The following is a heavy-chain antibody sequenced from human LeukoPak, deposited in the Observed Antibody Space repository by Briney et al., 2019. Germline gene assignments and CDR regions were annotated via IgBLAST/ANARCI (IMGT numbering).Heavy chain of an antibody. J-gene: IGHJ4*02. CDR2: IYSGGCT. CDR3: AKNSRVVVVTPNDY. Sequence: PGGSLRLSCAASGFTVSSNYMSWVRQAPGKGLEWVSVIYSGGCTYYADSVEGRFTISRDNSKNSLYLQMNSLRAEDTAVYYCAKNSRVVVVTPNDYWGQGTLVTVSS. CDR1: GFTVSSNY. D-gene: IGHD2-2*01. V-gene: IGHV3-53*01.